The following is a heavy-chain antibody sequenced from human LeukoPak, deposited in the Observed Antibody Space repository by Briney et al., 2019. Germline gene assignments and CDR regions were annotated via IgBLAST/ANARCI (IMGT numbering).Heavy chain of an antibody. D-gene: IGHD6-13*01. CDR1: GGSFSGFY. CDR3: ARGYRQQPTY. Sequence: SETLSLTCAVYGGSFSGFYWSWIRQPPGKGLEWIGEINHSGSTNYNPFLKSRVTISVDTSKNQFSLKLSSVTAADTAVYYCARGYRQQPTYWGQGTLVTVSS. J-gene: IGHJ4*02. CDR2: INHSGST. V-gene: IGHV4-34*01.